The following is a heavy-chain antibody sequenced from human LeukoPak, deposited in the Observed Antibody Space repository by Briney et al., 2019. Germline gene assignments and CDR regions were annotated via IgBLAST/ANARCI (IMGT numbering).Heavy chain of an antibody. D-gene: IGHD3-22*01. J-gene: IGHJ4*02. CDR3: ARARYYDSSGYIYDY. Sequence: SETLSLTCTVSGGSISSGDYYWSWIRQPPGKGLEWIGYIYYSGSTYYNPSLKSRVTISADTSKNQFSLKLSSVTAADTAVYYCARARYYDSSGYIYDYWGQGTLVTVSS. CDR1: GGSISSGDYY. V-gene: IGHV4-30-4*01. CDR2: IYYSGST.